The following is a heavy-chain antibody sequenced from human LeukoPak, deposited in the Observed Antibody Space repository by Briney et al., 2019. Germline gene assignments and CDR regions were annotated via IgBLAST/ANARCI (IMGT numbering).Heavy chain of an antibody. D-gene: IGHD2-2*01. J-gene: IGHJ3*01. V-gene: IGHV1-69*06. CDR3: ATVGYCSSTSCYF. CDR1: GGTFSSYA. CDR2: IIPIFGTA. Sequence: SVKVSCKASGGTFSSYAISWVRQAPGQGLEWMGGIIPIFGTANYAQKFQGRVTMTEDTSTDTAYMELSSLRSEDTAVYYCATVGYCSSTSCYFWGQGTMVTVSS.